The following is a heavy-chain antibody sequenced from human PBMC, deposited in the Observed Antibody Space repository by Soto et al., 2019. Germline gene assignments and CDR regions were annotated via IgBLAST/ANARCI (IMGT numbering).Heavy chain of an antibody. Sequence: GESLKISCKGSGYSFTSYWIGWVRQMPGKGLEWMGIIYPGDSDTRYSPSFQGQVTISADKSISTAYLQWSSLKASDTAMYYYARHGGYSYGGYGMDVWGQGTTVTVSS. J-gene: IGHJ6*02. CDR1: GYSFTSYW. V-gene: IGHV5-51*01. CDR3: ARHGGYSYGGYGMDV. D-gene: IGHD5-18*01. CDR2: IYPGDSDT.